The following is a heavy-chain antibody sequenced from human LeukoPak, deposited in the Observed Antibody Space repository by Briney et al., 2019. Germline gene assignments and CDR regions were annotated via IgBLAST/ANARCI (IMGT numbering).Heavy chain of an antibody. CDR3: ARALEDRKLDF. D-gene: IGHD1-14*01. Sequence: SQTLSLTCTVSGGSISSGGYYWSWIRQHPGKGLEWIGYIYHSGSTYYNPSLKSRVSISLDTSKNQFSLTLSSVTAADTAVYYCARALEDRKLDFWGQGTLVTVSS. CDR2: IYHSGST. CDR1: GGSISSGGYY. V-gene: IGHV4-31*03. J-gene: IGHJ4*02.